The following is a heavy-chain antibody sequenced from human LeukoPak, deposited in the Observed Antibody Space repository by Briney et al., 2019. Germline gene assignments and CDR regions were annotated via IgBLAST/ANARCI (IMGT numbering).Heavy chain of an antibody. V-gene: IGHV3-7*01. J-gene: IGHJ5*02. CDR1: GFTFSSYW. Sequence: PGGSLRLSCAASGFTFSSYWMSWVRQAPGKGLEWVANIKQDGSEKYYVDSVRGRFTISRDNAKNSLYLQMNSLRAEDTAVYYCARVMGDGYYDSSGYYYTWGQGTLVTVSS. CDR2: IKQDGSEK. D-gene: IGHD3-22*01. CDR3: ARVMGDGYYDSSGYYYT.